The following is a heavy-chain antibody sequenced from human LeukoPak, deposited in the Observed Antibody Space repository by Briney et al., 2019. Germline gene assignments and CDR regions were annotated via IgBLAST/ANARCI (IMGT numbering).Heavy chain of an antibody. J-gene: IGHJ4*02. Sequence: ASVKVSCKASGYTFTGYYMHWVRQAPGQGLEWMGWINPNSGGTNYAQKFQGRVTMTRDTSISTAYMELSRLRSDDTAVFYCARSPDILTGENFGYWGQGTLVTVSS. CDR3: ARSPDILTGENFGY. CDR1: GYTFTGYY. D-gene: IGHD3-9*01. CDR2: INPNSGGT. V-gene: IGHV1-2*02.